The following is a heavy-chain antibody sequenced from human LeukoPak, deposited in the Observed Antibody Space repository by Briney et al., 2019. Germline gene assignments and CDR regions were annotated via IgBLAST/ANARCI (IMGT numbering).Heavy chain of an antibody. CDR1: GFTFSSYW. CDR3: ARDRYCSGGSCYSSFRFDP. CDR2: INSDGSST. D-gene: IGHD2-15*01. J-gene: IGHJ5*02. V-gene: IGHV3-74*01. Sequence: GGSLRLSCAASGFTFSSYWMHWVRQAPGKGLVWVSRINSDGSSTSYADSVKGRFTISRDNAKNSLYLQMNSLRAEDTAVYYCARDRYCSGGSCYSSFRFDPWGQGTLVTVSS.